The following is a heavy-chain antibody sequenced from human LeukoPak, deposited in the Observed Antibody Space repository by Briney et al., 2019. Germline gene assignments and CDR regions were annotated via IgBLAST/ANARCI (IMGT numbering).Heavy chain of an antibody. Sequence: PSETLSLTCTVSGGSISSYYWSWIRQPPGEGLEWIGYIYYSGSTNYNPSLKSRVTISVDTSKNQFSLKLSSVTAADTAVYYCARDLGFYGDYYFDYWGQGTLVTVSS. J-gene: IGHJ4*02. V-gene: IGHV4-59*01. CDR2: IYYSGST. D-gene: IGHD4-17*01. CDR1: GGSISSYY. CDR3: ARDLGFYGDYYFDY.